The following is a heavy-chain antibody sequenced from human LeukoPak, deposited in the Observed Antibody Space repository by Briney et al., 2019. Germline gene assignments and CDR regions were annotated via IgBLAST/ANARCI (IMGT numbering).Heavy chain of an antibody. CDR2: IYYSGST. CDR3: ARAGSGWYRSRDNWFDP. V-gene: IGHV4-59*12. Sequence: SETLSLTCTVSGGSISSYYWSWIRQPPGKGLEWIGYIYYSGSTNYSPSLKSRVTISVDTSKNQFSLKLSSVTAADTAVYYCARAGSGWYRSRDNWFDPWGQGTLVTVSS. CDR1: GGSISSYY. D-gene: IGHD6-19*01. J-gene: IGHJ5*02.